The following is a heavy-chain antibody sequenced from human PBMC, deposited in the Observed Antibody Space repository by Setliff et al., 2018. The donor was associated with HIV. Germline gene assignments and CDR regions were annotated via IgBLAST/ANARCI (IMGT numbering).Heavy chain of an antibody. Sequence: SETLSLTCAVYGESFSGNQWIWFRQPPGMGLDWIGEISHAGSTDYNPSLKSRVTISVDTSKNQFSLKLSSVTAADTAVYYCARSPYSSSWTGVYYYYYGMDVWGQGTTVTVSS. CDR1: GESFSGNQ. CDR2: ISHAGST. D-gene: IGHD6-13*01. V-gene: IGHV4-34*01. J-gene: IGHJ6*02. CDR3: ARSPYSSSWTGVYYYYYGMDV.